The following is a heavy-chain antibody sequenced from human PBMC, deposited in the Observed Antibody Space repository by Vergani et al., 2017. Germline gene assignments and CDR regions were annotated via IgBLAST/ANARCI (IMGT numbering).Heavy chain of an antibody. V-gene: IGHV4-31*03. D-gene: IGHD3-22*01. CDR3: ARMGVYDEGDAFRIGYFDS. Sequence: QVQLQESGPGLVKPSQTLSLTCSVPGDSISSGVYYWNWIRQHPGKGLELIGYIYSTGSTHHNPSLRRRINMSVDTYKNQFSLKLNSVTAADTAMYYCARMGVYDEGDAFRIGYFDSWGPGILVTVSS. CDR1: GDSISSGVYY. J-gene: IGHJ4*02. CDR2: IYSTGST.